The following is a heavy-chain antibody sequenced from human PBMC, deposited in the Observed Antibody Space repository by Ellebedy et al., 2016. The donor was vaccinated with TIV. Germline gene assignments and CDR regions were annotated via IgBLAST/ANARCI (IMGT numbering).Heavy chain of an antibody. CDR2: ISGSSSYI. D-gene: IGHD3-10*01. Sequence: GESLKISCAASGFTFSSYSMNWVRQAPGKGLEWVSSISGSSSYIYYADSVRGRFTISRDNAKNSLFLQMSSLRAEDTAVYYCVSSGATPDHYWGQGTLVTVSS. V-gene: IGHV3-21*04. CDR3: VSSGATPDHY. CDR1: GFTFSSYS. J-gene: IGHJ4*02.